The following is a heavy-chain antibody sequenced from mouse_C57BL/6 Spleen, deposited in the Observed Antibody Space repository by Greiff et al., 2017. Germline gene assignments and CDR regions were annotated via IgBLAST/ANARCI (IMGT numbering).Heavy chain of an antibody. J-gene: IGHJ2*01. Sequence: EVMLVESGGGLVKPGGSLKLSCAASGFTFSSYAMSWVRQTPEKRLEWVATISDGGSYTYYPDNVKGRFTISRDNAKNNLYLQMSHLKSEDTAMYYCERDHSNYHYSDYWGQGTTLTVSS. CDR1: GFTFSSYA. CDR2: ISDGGSYT. D-gene: IGHD2-5*01. CDR3: ERDHSNYHYSDY. V-gene: IGHV5-4*01.